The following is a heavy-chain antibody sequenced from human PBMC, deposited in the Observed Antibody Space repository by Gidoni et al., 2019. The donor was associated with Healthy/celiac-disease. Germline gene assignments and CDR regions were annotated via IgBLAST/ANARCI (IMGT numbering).Heavy chain of an antibody. V-gene: IGHV1-69*04. J-gene: IGHJ4*02. Sequence: QVQLVQSGAEVKKPGSSVKVSCKASGGTFSSYAISGVRQAPGQGLEWMGRIIPILGIANYAQKFQGRVTITADKSTSTAYMELSSLRSEDTAVYYCARGDVQDDYSDYVVSPDYWGQGTLVTVSS. CDR3: ARGDVQDDYSDYVVSPDY. CDR1: GGTFSSYA. CDR2: IIPILGIA. D-gene: IGHD4-17*01.